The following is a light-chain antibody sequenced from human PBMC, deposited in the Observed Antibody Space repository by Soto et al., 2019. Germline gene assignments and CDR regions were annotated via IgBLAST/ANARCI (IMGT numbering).Light chain of an antibody. Sequence: QSVLTQPPSVSGAPGQRVTISGTGSSSNIGAGYDVHWYQQLPGTAPKLLIYGNSNRPSGVPDRFSGSKSGTSASLAITGLQAEDEADYYCQSYDSSLLFGGGTKLTVL. CDR2: GNS. CDR1: SSNIGAGYD. J-gene: IGLJ2*01. V-gene: IGLV1-40*01. CDR3: QSYDSSLL.